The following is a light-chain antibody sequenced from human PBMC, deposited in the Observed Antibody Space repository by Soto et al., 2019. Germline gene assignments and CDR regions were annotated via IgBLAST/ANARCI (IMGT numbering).Light chain of an antibody. CDR2: AAS. CDR1: QGISSY. V-gene: IGKV1-9*01. J-gene: IGKJ4*01. CDR3: QQLNSYPFLT. Sequence: DIQLTQSPSFLSASVGDRVTITCRASQGISSYLAWYQQKPGKAPKLLIYAASTLQSGVPSRFRGSWSGKEFTLTNSRLPAEDFATYYCQQLNSYPFLTFGGGTKVEIK.